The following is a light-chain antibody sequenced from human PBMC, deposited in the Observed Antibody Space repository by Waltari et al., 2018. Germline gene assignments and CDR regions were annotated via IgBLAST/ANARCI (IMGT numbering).Light chain of an antibody. Sequence: DIVLTQSPDSLAVSLGERATLNCKSSQSVLLSSNNKNYLAWFQEKPGQPPKLLVYWASNRESGVPDRFSASASETDFTLTISSLQAEDVAVYYCLQYDSDPRTLGGGTKVEI. J-gene: IGKJ4*01. CDR2: WAS. V-gene: IGKV4-1*01. CDR1: QSVLLSSNNKNY. CDR3: LQYDSDPRT.